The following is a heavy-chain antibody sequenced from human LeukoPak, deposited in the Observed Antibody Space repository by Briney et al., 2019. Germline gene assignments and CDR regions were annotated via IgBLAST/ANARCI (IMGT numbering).Heavy chain of an antibody. D-gene: IGHD3-22*01. Sequence: ASVKVSCKPSGYTFSAFYIHWVRQAPGQGLEWMGWITPYSGGTNYAQSFQDRVTMTWDTSIGTANMELSGLKSDDTAVYYCARDRADNFDSSGYYPDGLDIWGQGTMVTVS. V-gene: IGHV1-2*02. CDR3: ARDRADNFDSSGYYPDGLDI. J-gene: IGHJ3*02. CDR1: GYTFSAFY. CDR2: ITPYSGGT.